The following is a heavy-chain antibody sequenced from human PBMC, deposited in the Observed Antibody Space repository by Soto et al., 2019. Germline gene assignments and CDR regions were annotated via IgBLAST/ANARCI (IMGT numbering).Heavy chain of an antibody. V-gene: IGHV4-59*08. D-gene: IGHD3-10*01. CDR2: VYYNGGS. Sequence: QVQLQELGPGLVKPSETLSLTCTVSGGSIDGYNCAWIRQPPGEALEWVGYVYYNGGSSYNAFLKSRVTLSMDTSKSQFSLQLRSVTAADTAVYYCARQGIGNLHGLVDVWGRGTTVTVSS. CDR3: ARQGIGNLHGLVDV. CDR1: GGSIDGYN. J-gene: IGHJ6*02.